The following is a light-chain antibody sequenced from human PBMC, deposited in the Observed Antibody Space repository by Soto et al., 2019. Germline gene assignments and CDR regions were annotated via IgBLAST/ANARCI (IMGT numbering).Light chain of an antibody. J-gene: IGKJ3*01. CDR1: QSVSSSY. V-gene: IGKV3-20*01. CDR2: GAS. CDR3: QHYGTSAL. Sequence: EIVLTQSPGTLSLSPGERATLSCRASQSVSSSYLAWYQQKPGQAPRLPIYGASSRATGIPDRFSGSGSGTDFTLTISRLEPEDFAVYYCQHYGTSALFGPGTKVDIK.